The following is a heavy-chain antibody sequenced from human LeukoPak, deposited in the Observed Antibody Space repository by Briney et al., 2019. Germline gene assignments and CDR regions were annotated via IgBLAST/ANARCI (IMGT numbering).Heavy chain of an antibody. D-gene: IGHD2-15*01. J-gene: IGHJ4*02. CDR1: GYTFTGYY. CDR3: AREGDCSGGSCYDY. CDR2: INPNSGGT. V-gene: IGHV1-2*04. Sequence: ASVTVSCKASGYTFTGYYMHWARQAPGQGLEWMGWINPNSGGTNYAQKFQGWVTMTRDTSISTAYMELSRLRSDDTAVYYCAREGDCSGGSCYDYWGQGTLVTVSS.